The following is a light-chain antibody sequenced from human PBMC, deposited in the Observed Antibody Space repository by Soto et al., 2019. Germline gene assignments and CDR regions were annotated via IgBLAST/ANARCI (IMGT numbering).Light chain of an antibody. Sequence: IVWTQSPGPLSLSPVALATLSCISSQTVDSNFLAWYQQKPGQAHRLLIYAASTRATGIKDRFSGSGSGTDFTLTISRMEPEDFAVYYCKQYAMSRWTVGQGTKVDIK. CDR1: QTVDSNF. V-gene: IGKV3-20*01. CDR3: KQYAMSRWT. CDR2: AAS. J-gene: IGKJ1*01.